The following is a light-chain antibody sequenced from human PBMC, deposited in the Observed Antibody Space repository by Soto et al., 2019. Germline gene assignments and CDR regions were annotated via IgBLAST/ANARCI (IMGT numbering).Light chain of an antibody. CDR1: QSVGSN. CDR2: GVS. J-gene: IGKJ1*01. Sequence: DIVMTQSPATLSVSPGEGATLSCRASQSVGSNLAWYQQKPAQAPRLLIYGVSTRVTGTPARFSGSGSGTEFTLTISSVQSEDFAVYYCQQYNNWLQTFGQGTKVEIK. V-gene: IGKV3-15*01. CDR3: QQYNNWLQT.